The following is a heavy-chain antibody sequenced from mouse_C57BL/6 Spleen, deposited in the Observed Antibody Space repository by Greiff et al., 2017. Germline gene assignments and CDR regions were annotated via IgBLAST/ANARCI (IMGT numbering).Heavy chain of an antibody. CDR1: GFSLTSYG. V-gene: IGHV2-6-1*01. D-gene: IGHD2-1*01. J-gene: IGHJ4*01. CDR3: ARQYYGNYFYAMDY. CDR2: IWSDGST. Sequence: VQLQQSGPGLVAPSQSLSITCTVSGFSLTSYGVHWVRQPPGKGLEWLVVIWSDGSTTYNSALKSRLSISKDNSKSQVFLKMNSLQTDDTAMYYCARQYYGNYFYAMDYWGQGTSVTVSS.